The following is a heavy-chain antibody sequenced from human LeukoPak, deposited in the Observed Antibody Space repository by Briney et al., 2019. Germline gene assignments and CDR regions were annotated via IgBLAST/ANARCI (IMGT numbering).Heavy chain of an antibody. Sequence: GGSLRLSCAASGFTFSSYGMHWVRQAPGKGLEWVAVISYDGSNKYYADSVKGRFTISRDNSKNTLYLQMNSLRAEDTAVYYCAKYKYSSSFMGFGDLTFDYWGQGTLVTVSS. D-gene: IGHD6-6*01. CDR2: ISYDGSNK. J-gene: IGHJ4*02. V-gene: IGHV3-30*18. CDR1: GFTFSSYG. CDR3: AKYKYSSSFMGFGDLTFDY.